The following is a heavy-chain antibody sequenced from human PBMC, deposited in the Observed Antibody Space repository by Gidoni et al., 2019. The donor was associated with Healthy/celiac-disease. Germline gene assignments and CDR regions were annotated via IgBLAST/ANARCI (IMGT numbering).Heavy chain of an antibody. CDR1: GFTFSSYW. D-gene: IGHD3-22*01. CDR2: IKQDGSEK. J-gene: IGHJ3*02. CDR3: AREHYDSSGYYYPWAFDI. Sequence: EVQLVESGGGLVQPGGSLRLSCAASGFTFSSYWMSWVRQAPGKGLEWVANIKQDGSEKYYVDSVKGRFTISRDNAKNSLYLQMNSLRAEDTAVYYCAREHYDSSGYYYPWAFDIWGQGTMVTVSS. V-gene: IGHV3-7*04.